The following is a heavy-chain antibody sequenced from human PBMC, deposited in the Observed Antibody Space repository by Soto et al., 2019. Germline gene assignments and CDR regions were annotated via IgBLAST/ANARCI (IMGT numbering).Heavy chain of an antibody. CDR1: GFTVSSNY. Sequence: GGSLRLACAASGFTVSSNYMSWVRQAPGKGLEWVSVIYSGGSTYYADSVKGRFTISRDNSKNTLYLQMNSLRAEDTAVYYCARDLWGPDYSYYYMHVWGKGTTVTVSS. CDR2: IYSGGST. J-gene: IGHJ6*03. CDR3: ARDLWGPDYSYYYMHV. V-gene: IGHV3-66*01. D-gene: IGHD3-16*01.